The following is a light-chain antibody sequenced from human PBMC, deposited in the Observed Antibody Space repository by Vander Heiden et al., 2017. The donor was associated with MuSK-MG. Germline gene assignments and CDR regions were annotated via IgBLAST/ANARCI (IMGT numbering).Light chain of an antibody. CDR2: DDG. CDR1: NIGSKS. Sequence: SYVLTQPPSVSVAPGKTARITCGGNNIGSKSVHWYQQKPGQAPVLVVYDDGNRPSGIPERFSGSNSGNTATLTISRVEAGDEADYYCQVWDRSSDQLIFGGGTKLTVL. V-gene: IGLV3-21*03. J-gene: IGLJ2*01. CDR3: QVWDRSSDQLI.